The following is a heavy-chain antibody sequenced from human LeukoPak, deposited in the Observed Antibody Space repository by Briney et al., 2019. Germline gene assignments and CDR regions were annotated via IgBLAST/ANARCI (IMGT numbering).Heavy chain of an antibody. V-gene: IGHV4-39*01. CDR2: IYYSGST. Sequence: SETLSLTCTVSGGSITSTNYYWGWIRQPPGKGLEWIGTIYYSGSTYYNPSLKSRVIVSVDTSKNQFSLKLSSVTAADTAVYYCVRHVRNTAYATLFTYFDYWGQGVLVTVSS. CDR3: VRHVRNTAYATLFTYFDY. J-gene: IGHJ4*02. D-gene: IGHD2-21*01. CDR1: GGSITSTNYY.